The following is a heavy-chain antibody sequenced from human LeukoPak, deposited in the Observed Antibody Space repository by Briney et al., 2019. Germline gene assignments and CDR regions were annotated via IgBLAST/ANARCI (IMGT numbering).Heavy chain of an antibody. CDR2: ISAYNGNT. CDR1: GYTFTSYG. Sequence: ASVKVSCKASGYTFTSYGISWVRQAPGQGLEWMGWISAYNGNTNYAQKLQGRVTMTTDTSTSTAYMELRSLRSDDTAVYDCVPYNYGDYEGPDGYWGQATLVTVSS. V-gene: IGHV1-18*01. J-gene: IGHJ4*02. CDR3: VPYNYGDYEGPDGY. D-gene: IGHD4-17*01.